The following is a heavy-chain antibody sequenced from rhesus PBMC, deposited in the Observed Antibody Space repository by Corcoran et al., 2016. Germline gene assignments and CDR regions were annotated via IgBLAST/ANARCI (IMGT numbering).Heavy chain of an antibody. V-gene: IGHV5-20*01. CDR2: IDPSDSDT. CDR3: AKGGWGDLFDY. CDR1: GYSFTSYW. J-gene: IGHJ4*01. D-gene: IGHD3-34*01. Sequence: EVQLVQSGAEVKRPGESLKISCKTSGYSFTSYWISWVRQSPRKGLEWMGAIDPSDSDTRYNPSFQGQVTNSADKSISTAYLQWSRLKASDTATYYCAKGGWGDLFDYWGQGVLVTVSS.